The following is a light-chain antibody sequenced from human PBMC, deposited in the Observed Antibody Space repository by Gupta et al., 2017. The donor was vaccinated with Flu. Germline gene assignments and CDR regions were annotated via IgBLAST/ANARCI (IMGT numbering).Light chain of an antibody. CDR2: DAS. V-gene: IGKV1-33*01. CDR1: QDISMY. CDR3: QQWYSFPPT. J-gene: IGKJ5*01. Sequence: IQMTQSPSSLSVSVGDRVIITCQASQDISMYLNWYQQKPLRAPKLLICDASKLQTGVPSRFSGSGSGTDFTFILSILQPEDFAQYYCQQWYSFPPTFGPGTHMEI.